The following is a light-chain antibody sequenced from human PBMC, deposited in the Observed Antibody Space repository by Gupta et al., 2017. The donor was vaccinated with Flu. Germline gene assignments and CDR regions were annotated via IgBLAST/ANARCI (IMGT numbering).Light chain of an antibody. CDR2: SND. Sequence: QAVLTQPPSASGTPGQRITISCSGSSSNIGSNYLYWYQHLPGTAPILLIYSNDQRPSGIPDRFSGSKSGTSGSLAISGLRAEDEADYFCAARDDNLDGWVFGGGNKLTVL. V-gene: IGLV1-47*01. J-gene: IGLJ3*02. CDR3: AARDDNLDGWV. CDR1: SSNIGSNY.